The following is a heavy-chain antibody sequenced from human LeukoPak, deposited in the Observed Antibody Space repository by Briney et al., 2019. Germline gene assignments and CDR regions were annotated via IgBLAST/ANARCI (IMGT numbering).Heavy chain of an antibody. D-gene: IGHD3-10*01. V-gene: IGHV4-30-2*03. CDR3: ARHYGP. J-gene: IGHJ4*02. CDR1: GGSISSGGYS. CDR2: ISHSGST. Sequence: SQTLSLTCAVSGGSISSGGYSWSWIRQPPGKGLEWIGYISHSGSTNYNPSLKSRVTISVDTSKNQFSLKLNSVTATDTAVYYCARHYGPWGQGTLVTVSS.